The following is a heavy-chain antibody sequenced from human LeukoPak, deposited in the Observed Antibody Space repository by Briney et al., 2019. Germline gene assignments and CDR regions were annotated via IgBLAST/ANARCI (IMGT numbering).Heavy chain of an antibody. J-gene: IGHJ3*02. CDR2: IIPIFGTA. CDR1: GGTFSSYA. CDR3: ARDRAGYYYDSSGHLAYFDI. V-gene: IGHV1-69*13. D-gene: IGHD3-22*01. Sequence: GASVKVSCKASGGTFSSYAISWVRQAPGQGLEWMGGIIPIFGTANYAQKFQGRVTITADESTSTAYMELSSLRSEDTAVYYCARDRAGYYYDSSGHLAYFDIWGQGTMVTVPS.